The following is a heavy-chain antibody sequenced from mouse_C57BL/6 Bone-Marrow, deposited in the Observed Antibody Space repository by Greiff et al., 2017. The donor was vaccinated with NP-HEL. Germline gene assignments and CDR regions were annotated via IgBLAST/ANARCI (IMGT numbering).Heavy chain of an antibody. D-gene: IGHD1-1*01. CDR1: GYTFTSYW. CDR3: ARGDYYGSSPWFAY. V-gene: IGHV1-61*01. J-gene: IGHJ3*01. Sequence: QVQLQQPGAELVRPGSSVKLSCKASGYTFTSYWMDWVKQRPGQGLEWIGNIYPSDSETHYTQKFKDKATLTVDKSSSTAYMQLSSLTSEDSAVYYCARGDYYGSSPWFAYWGQGTLVTVSA. CDR2: IYPSDSET.